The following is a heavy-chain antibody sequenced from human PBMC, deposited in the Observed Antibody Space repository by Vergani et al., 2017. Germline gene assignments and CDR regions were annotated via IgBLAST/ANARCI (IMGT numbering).Heavy chain of an antibody. CDR1: GGTFSSYT. CDR3: ARDPRSGDYYYGMDF. Sequence: QVQLVQSGAEVKKPGSSVKVSCKASGGTFSSYTISWVRQAPGQGLEWMGRIIPILGIANYAQKFQGRVTITADKSTSTAYMELSSLRSEDTAVYYCARDPRSGDYYYGMDFWGQGTTVTVSS. D-gene: IGHD6-25*01. V-gene: IGHV1-69*08. J-gene: IGHJ6*02. CDR2: IIPILGIA.